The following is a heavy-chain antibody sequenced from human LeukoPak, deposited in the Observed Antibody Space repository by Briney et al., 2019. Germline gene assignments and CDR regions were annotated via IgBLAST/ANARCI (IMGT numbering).Heavy chain of an antibody. V-gene: IGHV3-73*01. J-gene: IGHJ4*02. CDR1: GFTFSSYA. Sequence: GGSLRLSCAASGFTFSSYAMNWVRQASGKGLEWVGRIRSKANSYATAYAASVKGRFTISRDDSKNTAYLQMNSLKTEDTAVYYCTRRSPSVAGTPDYWGQGTLVTVSS. CDR2: IRSKANSYAT. D-gene: IGHD6-19*01. CDR3: TRRSPSVAGTPDY.